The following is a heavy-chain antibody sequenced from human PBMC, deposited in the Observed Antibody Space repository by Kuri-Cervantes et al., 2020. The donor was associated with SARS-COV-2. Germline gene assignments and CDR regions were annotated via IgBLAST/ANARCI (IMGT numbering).Heavy chain of an antibody. V-gene: IGHV4-59*12. CDR2: IYYSGTT. CDR3: ARGDYGDYDRYFQH. Sequence: SETLSLTCTVSGGSISSYYGSWIRQPPGKGLEYIGYIYYSGTTNYNPSLKSRVTISVDTSKNQFSLKLSSVTAADTAVYYCARGDYGDYDRYFQHWGQGTLVTVSS. D-gene: IGHD4-17*01. CDR1: GGSISSYY. J-gene: IGHJ1*01.